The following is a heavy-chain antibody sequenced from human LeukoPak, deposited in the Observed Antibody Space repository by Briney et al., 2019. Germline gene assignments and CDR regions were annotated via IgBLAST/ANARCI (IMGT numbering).Heavy chain of an antibody. CDR2: IYSGGST. CDR1: GFTVSSNY. CDR3: ARDDGARPAYYYGMDV. J-gene: IGHJ6*02. Sequence: GGSLRLSCAASGFTVSSNYMSWVRQAPGKGLEWVSVIYSGGSTYYADSVKGRFTISRDNSKNTLYLQMNSLRAEDTAVYYCARDDGARPAYYYGMDVWGQGTTATVSS. D-gene: IGHD6-25*01. V-gene: IGHV3-53*01.